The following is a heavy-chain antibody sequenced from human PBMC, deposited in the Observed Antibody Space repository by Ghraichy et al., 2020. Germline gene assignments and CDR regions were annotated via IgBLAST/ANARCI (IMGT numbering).Heavy chain of an antibody. Sequence: ETLSLTCAASGFRFSDRFTDYTFNWVRKAPGKGLEWISYITSSSSVTPYYADSVKGRFTISRDNAKNSLYLQMNSLRVEDSAVYYCARRRGVAYYYYGMDVWGRGTTGTVAS. CDR3: ARRRGVAYYYYGMDV. D-gene: IGHD2-15*01. J-gene: IGHJ6*02. CDR2: ITSSSSVTP. CDR1: GFRFSDRFTDYT. V-gene: IGHV3-48*01.